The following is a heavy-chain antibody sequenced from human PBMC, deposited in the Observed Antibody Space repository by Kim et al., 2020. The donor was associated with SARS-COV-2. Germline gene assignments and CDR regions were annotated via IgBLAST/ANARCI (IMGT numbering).Heavy chain of an antibody. CDR3: ARVGYCSGGDCWVTAPVDY. J-gene: IGHJ4*02. D-gene: IGHD2-15*01. CDR1: GLTFSDYA. CDR2: ISSAADGT. V-gene: IGHV3-23*01. Sequence: GGSLRLSCAASGLTFSDYAMSWVRQAPGKGLEWVSSISSAADGTYYADSVKGRFTISRDNSLDTLWLQMNSLRVEDTAVYYCARVGYCSGGDCWVTAPVDYCGQGTLVTVSS.